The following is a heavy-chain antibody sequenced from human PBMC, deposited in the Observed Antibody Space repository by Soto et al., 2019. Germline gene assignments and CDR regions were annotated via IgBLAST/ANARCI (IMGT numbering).Heavy chain of an antibody. CDR3: ARGPTDYYDNSANYFLDY. CDR2: ISTYNGNT. Sequence: GASVKVSCKASGYTFITYGVSWVRHAPGQGLDWLGWISTYNGNTRYAERLQGRVTMTTDTTTNTAYMELRNLRSDDTAVYYCARGPTDYYDNSANYFLDYWRQGPLVTVSS. J-gene: IGHJ4*02. D-gene: IGHD3-22*01. V-gene: IGHV1-18*01. CDR1: GYTFITYG.